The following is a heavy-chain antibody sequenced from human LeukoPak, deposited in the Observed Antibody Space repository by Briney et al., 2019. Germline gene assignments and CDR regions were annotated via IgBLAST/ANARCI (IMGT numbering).Heavy chain of an antibody. J-gene: IGHJ3*02. D-gene: IGHD3-3*01. CDR3: ARGGITIFGVVIGGYAFDI. V-gene: IGHV1-8*03. Sequence: GSSVKVSCKASGGTFSSYAINWVRQATGQGLEWMGWMNPNSGNTGYAQKFQGRVTITRDTSISTAYMELSSLRSEDTAVYYCARGGITIFGVVIGGYAFDIWGQGTMVTVSS. CDR2: MNPNSGNT. CDR1: GGTFSSYA.